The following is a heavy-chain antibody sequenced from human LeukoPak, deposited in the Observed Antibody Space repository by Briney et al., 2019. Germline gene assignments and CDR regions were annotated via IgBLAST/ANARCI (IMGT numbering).Heavy chain of an antibody. CDR3: ARHGYSSRWYLGSGFGY. CDR2: IYYSGST. Sequence: PSETLSLTCTVSGGSISGSSYFWGWIRQPPGKGLEWIASIYYSGSTYYNPSLKSRVTISVDTSKNQFSLKLSSVTAADRAVYYCARHGYSSRWYLGSGFGYWGQGTLVTVSS. D-gene: IGHD6-13*01. CDR1: GGSISGSSYF. V-gene: IGHV4-39*01. J-gene: IGHJ4*02.